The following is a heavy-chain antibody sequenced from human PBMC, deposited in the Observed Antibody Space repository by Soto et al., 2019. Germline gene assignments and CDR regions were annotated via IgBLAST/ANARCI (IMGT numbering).Heavy chain of an antibody. J-gene: IGHJ3*02. CDR1: GFSLSTSGVG. V-gene: IGHV2-5*02. Sequence: QITLKESGPTLVKPTQTLTLTCTFSGFSLSTSGVGVGWIRQPPGKALEWLALIYWDDDKRYSPSLKSRLTTTKAPSKNXXVXTXXNMDPVDTATYYCAHRRQPAMTPNDVPHRDGAFDIWGQGTMVTLSS. CDR3: AHRRQPAMTPNDVPHRDGAFDI. D-gene: IGHD5-18*01. CDR2: IYWDDDK.